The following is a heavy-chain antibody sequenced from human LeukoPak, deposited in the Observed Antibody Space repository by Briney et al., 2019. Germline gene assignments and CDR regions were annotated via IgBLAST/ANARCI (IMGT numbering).Heavy chain of an antibody. CDR3: ARANAMDV. CDR1: GFTFSNHW. J-gene: IGHJ6*02. Sequence: PGRSLRLSCAASGFTFSNHWMTWVRQAPGKGPEWVANMNQDGSERYYVDSVKGRFTISRDNAKNSLYLQMNSLRLEDTALYYCARANAMDVWGQGTTVTVSS. V-gene: IGHV3-7*04. CDR2: MNQDGSER.